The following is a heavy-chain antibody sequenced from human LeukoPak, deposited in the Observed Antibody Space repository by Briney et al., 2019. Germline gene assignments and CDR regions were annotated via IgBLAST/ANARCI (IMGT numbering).Heavy chain of an antibody. D-gene: IGHD2-2*01. CDR1: GFTFSSYS. J-gene: IGHJ4*02. V-gene: IGHV3-21*01. CDR2: ISDNSNSI. Sequence: GGSLRLSCAASGFTFSSYSMNWVRQAPGKGLEWVSFISDNSNSIYYADSMKGRFTISRDNAKTSLYLQMNSLSAEDTAVYYCARDNPYCSSTSCYFDYWGQGTLVTVSS. CDR3: ARDNPYCSSTSCYFDY.